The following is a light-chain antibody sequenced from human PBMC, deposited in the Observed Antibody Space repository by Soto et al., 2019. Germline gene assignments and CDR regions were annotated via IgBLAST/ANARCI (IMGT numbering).Light chain of an antibody. V-gene: IGKV3-15*01. Sequence: EMMMTQSPATLSVSRGDRATLSCRASQNIITNLAWYQLKPGQAPRLLIYGASTRATGVPARFSGSGSGTEFTLTISSLQSEDFATYYCQQYNYFPATFGQGTKVEI. CDR1: QNIITN. CDR2: GAS. J-gene: IGKJ1*01. CDR3: QQYNYFPAT.